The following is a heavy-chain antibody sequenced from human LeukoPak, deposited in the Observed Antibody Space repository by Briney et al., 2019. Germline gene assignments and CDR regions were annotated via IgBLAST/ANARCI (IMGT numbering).Heavy chain of an antibody. CDR3: ARGRKYCYGSGSYSSKRNWFDP. CDR2: INYSGTT. V-gene: IGHV4-39*07. J-gene: IGHJ5*02. D-gene: IGHD3-10*01. Sequence: PSETLSLTCTVSGGSISIGDYYWGWIRQPPGKGLEWIGSINYSGTTYNNPSLKSRVTISVDTSKNQFSLKLSSVTAADTAVYYCARGRKYCYGSGSYSSKRNWFDPWGQGTLVTVSS. CDR1: GGSISIGDYY.